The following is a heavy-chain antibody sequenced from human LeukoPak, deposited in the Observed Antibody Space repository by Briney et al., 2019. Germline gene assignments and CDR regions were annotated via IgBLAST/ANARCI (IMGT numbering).Heavy chain of an antibody. CDR2: INHSGST. V-gene: IGHV4-34*01. CDR3: AGESGPFDY. Sequence: SETLSLTCAVYCGSFSGYYWSLIREPPGKGLELIGEINHSGSTNYNPSLKSRVTITVDTSKNQFSMKLSTVTAADTAGYYCAGESGPFDYWGQGTLVTVSS. J-gene: IGHJ4*02. CDR1: CGSFSGYY. D-gene: IGHD3-10*01.